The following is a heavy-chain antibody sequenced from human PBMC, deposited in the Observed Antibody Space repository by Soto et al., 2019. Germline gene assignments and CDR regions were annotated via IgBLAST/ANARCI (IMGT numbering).Heavy chain of an antibody. Sequence: SVKVSCKASGGTFSSYAISWVRQAPGQGLEWMGGIIPIFGTANYAQKVQDRVTMTTDTSTSTAFMELRSLRSDDTAVYYCARHNSQWPNWFDPWGQGTLVTVSS. CDR2: IIPIFGTA. J-gene: IGHJ5*02. CDR1: GGTFSSYA. CDR3: ARHNSQWPNWFDP. D-gene: IGHD2-21*01. V-gene: IGHV1-69*05.